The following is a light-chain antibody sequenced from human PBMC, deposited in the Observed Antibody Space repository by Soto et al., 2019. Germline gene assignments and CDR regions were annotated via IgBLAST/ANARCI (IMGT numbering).Light chain of an antibody. Sequence: SYELTQPPSVSVAPGKTARITCGGNNIGSKSVHWYQQKPGQAPVLVIYYDNDRPSGIPERFSGSNSGTTATLTISRVEAGDEADSYCQVWDSSSDHVVFGGGTKLTVL. CDR1: NIGSKS. CDR2: YDN. J-gene: IGLJ2*01. CDR3: QVWDSSSDHVV. V-gene: IGLV3-21*04.